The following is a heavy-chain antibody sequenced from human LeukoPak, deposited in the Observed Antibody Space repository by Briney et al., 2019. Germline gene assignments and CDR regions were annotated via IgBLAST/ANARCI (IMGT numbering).Heavy chain of an antibody. CDR1: GFTFSSYS. D-gene: IGHD3-22*01. Sequence: GGSLRLSCAASGFTFSSYSMNWVRQAPGKGLDWVSYISSSGNTIYYADSVKGRFTISRDNAKNSLYLQMNSLRAENTAVYYCARESPPQYSYDSSSYLEPMDAFDIWGQGTMVTVSS. CDR2: ISSSGNTI. V-gene: IGHV3-48*04. CDR3: ARESPPQYSYDSSSYLEPMDAFDI. J-gene: IGHJ3*02.